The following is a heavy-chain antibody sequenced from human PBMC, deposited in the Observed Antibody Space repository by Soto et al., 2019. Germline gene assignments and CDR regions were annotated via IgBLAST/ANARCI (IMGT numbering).Heavy chain of an antibody. Sequence: LRLSCAASGFDLSTFGMNWVRQAPGKGLEWVSFLSPSYPYTSYADSVKGRFTISGDNAKNSVSLQMNSLRADDTGVYYCARRPGNFWSGYPEAFDYWGPGTLVTVS. CDR3: ARRPGNFWSGYPEAFDY. CDR2: LSPSYPYT. D-gene: IGHD3-3*01. CDR1: GFDLSTFG. V-gene: IGHV3-21*03. J-gene: IGHJ4*02.